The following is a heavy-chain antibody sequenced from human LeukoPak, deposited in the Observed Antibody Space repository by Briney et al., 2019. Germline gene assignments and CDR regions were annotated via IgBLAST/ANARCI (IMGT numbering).Heavy chain of an antibody. CDR1: GFTFSSYA. CDR3: AKVAPLDYYDSSGYYYSFDY. CDR2: ISGSGGST. Sequence: PGGSLRLSCAASGFTFSSYAMSWVRQAPGKGLEWVSAISGSGGSTYYADSAKGRFTISRGNSKNTLYLQMNSLRAEDTAVYYCAKVAPLDYYDSSGYYYSFDYWGQGTLVTVSS. D-gene: IGHD3-22*01. J-gene: IGHJ4*02. V-gene: IGHV3-23*01.